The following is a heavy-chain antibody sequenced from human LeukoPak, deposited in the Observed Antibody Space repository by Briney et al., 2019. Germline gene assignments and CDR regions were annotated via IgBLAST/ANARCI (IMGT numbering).Heavy chain of an antibody. CDR2: IYYSGST. D-gene: IGHD2-8*01. CDR3: ARVGECTNGVCYNGGDYFDY. Sequence: SETLPLTCTVSGGSISSYYWSWIRQPPGKGLEWIGYIYYSGSTNYNPSLKSRVTISVDTSKNQFSLKLSSVTAADTAVYYCARVGECTNGVCYNGGDYFDYWGQGTLVTVSS. J-gene: IGHJ4*02. CDR1: GGSISSYY. V-gene: IGHV4-59*01.